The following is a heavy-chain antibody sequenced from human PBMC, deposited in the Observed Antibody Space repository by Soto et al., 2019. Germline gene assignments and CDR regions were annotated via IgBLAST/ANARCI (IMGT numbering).Heavy chain of an antibody. CDR1: GFTFSSYG. Sequence: PGGSLRLSCAASGFTFSSYGMHWVRQAPGKGLEWVAVISYDGSNKYYADSVKGRFTISRDNSKNTLYLQMNSLRAEDTAVYYCAKGVVAGYMAGFDTWGQGTLVTVSS. V-gene: IGHV3-30*18. CDR3: AKGVVAGYMAGFDT. CDR2: ISYDGSNK. J-gene: IGHJ5*02. D-gene: IGHD6-19*01.